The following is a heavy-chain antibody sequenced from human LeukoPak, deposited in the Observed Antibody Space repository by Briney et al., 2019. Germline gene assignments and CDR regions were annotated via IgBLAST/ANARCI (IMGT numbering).Heavy chain of an antibody. V-gene: IGHV3-33*01. J-gene: IGHJ3*02. CDR2: IWYDENNK. Sequence: GGSLRLSCAASEFTFTTYGMHWVRQAPGKGLEWVAVIWYDENNKYYADSVKGRFTISRDNSKNTLYLQMNSLRAEDTAVYYCARDVADAFDIWGQGTMVTVSS. D-gene: IGHD2-15*01. CDR1: EFTFTTYG. CDR3: ARDVADAFDI.